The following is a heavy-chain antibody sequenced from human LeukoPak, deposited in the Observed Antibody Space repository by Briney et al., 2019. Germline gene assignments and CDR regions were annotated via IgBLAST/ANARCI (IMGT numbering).Heavy chain of an antibody. Sequence: SETLSLTCAVYGGSFSGYYWSWIRQPPGKGLEWIGEINHSGSTNYNLSLKSRVTISVDTSKNQFSLKLSSVTAADTAVYYCARGHYYDSSGYYYYWGQGTLVTVSS. D-gene: IGHD3-22*01. CDR3: ARGHYYDSSGYYYY. CDR1: GGSFSGYY. V-gene: IGHV4-34*01. CDR2: INHSGST. J-gene: IGHJ4*02.